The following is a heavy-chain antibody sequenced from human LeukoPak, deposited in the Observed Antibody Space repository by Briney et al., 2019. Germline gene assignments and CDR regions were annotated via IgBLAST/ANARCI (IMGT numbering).Heavy chain of an antibody. CDR2: IYYSGST. J-gene: IGHJ5*02. Sequence: SETLSLTCTVSGGSITNYYWSWIRQPPGKGLEWIGYIYYSGSTNYNPSLKSRVTISVDTSKNQFSLKLSSVTAADTAVYYCARVVNSGYDSRGWFDPWGQGTLVTVSS. CDR3: ARVVNSGYDSRGWFDP. V-gene: IGHV4-59*01. CDR1: GGSITNYY. D-gene: IGHD5-12*01.